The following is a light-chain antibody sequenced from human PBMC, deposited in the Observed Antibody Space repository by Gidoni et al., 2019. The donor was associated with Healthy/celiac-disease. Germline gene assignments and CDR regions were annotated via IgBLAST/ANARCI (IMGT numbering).Light chain of an antibody. CDR1: QSLVHSDGNTY. V-gene: IGKV2-30*02. Sequence: DVVMTQSPLSLPVTLGQPASISCRSSQSLVHSDGNTYLNWFQQMPGQSPRRLIYKVSNRDSGVPDRFSGSESGTDFTLKISRVEAEDVGVYYCMQGTHWPPWTFGQGTKVEIK. J-gene: IGKJ1*01. CDR3: MQGTHWPPWT. CDR2: KVS.